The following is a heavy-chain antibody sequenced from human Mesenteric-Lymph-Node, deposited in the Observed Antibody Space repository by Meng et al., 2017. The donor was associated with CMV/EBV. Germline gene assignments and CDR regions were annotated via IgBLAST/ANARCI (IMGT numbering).Heavy chain of an antibody. CDR3: ASGLFYYSLDF. CDR1: GFTFDTYA. Sequence: GESLKISCAASGFTFDTYAMHWVRQAPGKGLDLEWLAIISYDGSYKHYADSVRGRFTVSRDNSKNTVYLQMNGLRVDDTAVYYCASGLFYYSLDFWGQGTTVTVSS. J-gene: IGHJ6*02. CDR2: ISYDGSYK. V-gene: IGHV3-30*04.